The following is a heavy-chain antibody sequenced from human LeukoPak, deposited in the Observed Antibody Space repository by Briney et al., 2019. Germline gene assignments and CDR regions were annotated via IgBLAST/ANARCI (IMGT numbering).Heavy chain of an antibody. D-gene: IGHD1/OR15-1a*01. CDR2: SDSDGSST. CDR3: GKTISYFDY. Sequence: GGSLRLSCIVSGFTFRNYWMHWVRQAPGKGLEWVSRSDSDGSSTTYADSVKGRFTISRDNAKNTVFLQMSSLTVEDTAVYYCGKTISYFDYLGPGTLVNVSS. J-gene: IGHJ4*02. CDR1: GFTFRNYW. V-gene: IGHV3-74*01.